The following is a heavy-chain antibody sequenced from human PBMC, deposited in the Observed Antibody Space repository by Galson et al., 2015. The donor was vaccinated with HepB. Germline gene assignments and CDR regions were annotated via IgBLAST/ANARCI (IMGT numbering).Heavy chain of an antibody. J-gene: IGHJ4*02. CDR1: GFTFSSYH. D-gene: IGHD4/OR15-4a*01. V-gene: IGHV3-48*02. CDR3: ARVWQDNSGVDH. Sequence: SLRLSCAASGFTFSSYHMNWVRQAPGKGLEWVSYISTSSATTYYADSVRGRFTVSRDNAKNSLHLQMNSLRDEDTAVYYCARVWQDNSGVDHWGQGTLVTVSS. CDR2: ISTSSATT.